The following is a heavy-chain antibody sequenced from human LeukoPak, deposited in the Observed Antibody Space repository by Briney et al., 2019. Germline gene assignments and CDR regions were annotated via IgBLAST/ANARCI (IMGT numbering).Heavy chain of an antibody. V-gene: IGHV1-2*02. D-gene: IGHD2-2*02. CDR1: GYTFTSYG. J-gene: IGHJ4*02. Sequence: ASVKVSCKASGYTFTSYGISWVRQAPGQGLEWMGWINPNSGGTNYAQKFQGRVTMTRDTSISTAYMELSRLRSDDTAVYYCARGGRLYCSSTSCYTGFDYWGQGTLVTVSS. CDR2: INPNSGGT. CDR3: ARGGRLYCSSTSCYTGFDY.